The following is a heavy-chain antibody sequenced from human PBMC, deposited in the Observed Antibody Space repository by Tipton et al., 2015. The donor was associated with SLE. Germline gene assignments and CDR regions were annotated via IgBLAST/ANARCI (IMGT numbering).Heavy chain of an antibody. CDR1: GGSISSGSYY. J-gene: IGHJ5*01. CDR2: TYTSGSA. V-gene: IGHV4-61*02. D-gene: IGHD2-2*01. Sequence: TLSLTCTVSGGSISSGSYYWSWIRQTAGKGLEWIGRTYTSGSAYYNPSLRSRVTISVDTSKNQFSLRLTSVTAADSAVYFCARAPDLPAAYDSWGQGTLVTVSS. CDR3: ARAPDLPAAYDS.